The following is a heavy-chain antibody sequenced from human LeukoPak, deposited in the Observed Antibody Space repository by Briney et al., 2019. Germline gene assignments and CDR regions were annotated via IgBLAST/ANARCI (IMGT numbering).Heavy chain of an antibody. CDR2: IYYSGST. J-gene: IGHJ3*02. CDR3: ARFPSEAGTVTTLGAFDI. V-gene: IGHV4-39*07. Sequence: PSETLSLTCTVAGGSISSSSYYWGWIRQPPGKGLEWIGSIYYSGSTYYNPSLKSRVTISVDTSKNQFSLKLSYVTAADTAVYYCARFPSEAGTVTTLGAFDIWGQGTMVTVSS. CDR1: GGSISSSSYY. D-gene: IGHD4-17*01.